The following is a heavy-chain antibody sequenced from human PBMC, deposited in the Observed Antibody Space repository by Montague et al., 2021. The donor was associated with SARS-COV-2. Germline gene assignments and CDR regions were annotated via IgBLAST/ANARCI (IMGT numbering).Heavy chain of an antibody. CDR2: VHYTGST. D-gene: IGHD1-1*01. CDR3: ARAQNICFIANCVNYFDL. J-gene: IGHJ4*02. V-gene: IGHV4-59*01. CDR1: GGSIRSYY. Sequence: SETLSLTCEVSGGSIRSYYWSWIRQSPGKGLEWIGYVHYTGSTKYNPSLKTRVTLSLDTPKNHFSLRLNSVTAAEPAVYYCARAQNICFIANCVNYFDLWGLGALVSVSS.